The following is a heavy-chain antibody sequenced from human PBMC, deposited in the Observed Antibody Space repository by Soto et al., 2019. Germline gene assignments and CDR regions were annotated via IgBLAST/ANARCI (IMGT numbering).Heavy chain of an antibody. CDR1: GFTFNSYW. J-gene: IGHJ4*02. CDR3: ARGAFHKYYLDY. Sequence: EVQLVESGGGLVQPGGSLRLSCAASGFTFNSYWMHWVRQAPGKGLVWVSRLNSDESTTNYADSVKGRFTISRDNAKNTLYLKMDSLRAEDTAVYYCARGAFHKYYLDYWGQGTLVTFSS. V-gene: IGHV3-74*01. CDR2: LNSDESTT. D-gene: IGHD3-3*02.